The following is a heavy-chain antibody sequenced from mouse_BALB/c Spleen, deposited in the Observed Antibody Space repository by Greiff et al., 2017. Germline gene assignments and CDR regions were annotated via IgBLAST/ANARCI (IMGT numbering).Heavy chain of an antibody. CDR1: GYTFTSYT. CDR2: INPSSGYT. Sequence: QVQLQQSGAELARPGASVKMSCKASGYTFTSYTMHWVKQRPGQGLAWIGYINPSSGYTNYNQKFQDKATLTADKSSSTAYMQLSSLTSEDSAVYYRARSRSGCWCAYWGQGTLVTVSA. V-gene: IGHV1-4*01. J-gene: IGHJ3*01. CDR3: ARSRSGCWCAY. D-gene: IGHD4-1*01.